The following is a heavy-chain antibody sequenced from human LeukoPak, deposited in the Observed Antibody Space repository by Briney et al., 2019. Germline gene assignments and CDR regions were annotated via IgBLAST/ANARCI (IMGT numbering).Heavy chain of an antibody. CDR3: ARGVGYKTTGDY. V-gene: IGHV1-69*13. CDR2: IIPIFGTA. D-gene: IGHD5-24*01. Sequence: ASVKVSCKASAYTFTSYAISWVRQAPGQGLEWMGGIIPIFGTANYAQKFQGRVTITADESTSTAYMELSSLRSEDTAVYYCARGVGYKTTGDYWGQGTLVTVSS. J-gene: IGHJ4*02. CDR1: AYTFTSYA.